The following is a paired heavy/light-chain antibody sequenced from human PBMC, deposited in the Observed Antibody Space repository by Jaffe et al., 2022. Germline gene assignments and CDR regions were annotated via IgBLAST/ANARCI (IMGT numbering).Heavy chain of an antibody. Sequence: EVQLVESGGGLVQPGRSLRLSCTASGFTFGDYAMSWFRQAPGKGLEWVGFIRSKAYGGTTEYAASVKGRFTISRDDSKSIAYLQMNSLKTEDTAVYYCTRDRGYDYIWGIPGASNAFDIWGQGTMVTVSS. D-gene: IGHD3-16*01. CDR1: GFTFGDYA. J-gene: IGHJ3*02. CDR3: TRDRGYDYIWGIPGASNAFDI. V-gene: IGHV3-49*03. CDR2: IRSKAYGGTT.
Light chain of an antibody. CDR1: QDISNY. J-gene: IGKJ2*01. Sequence: DIQMTQSPSSLSASVGDRVTITCQASQDISNYLNWYQQKPGKAPKLLIYDASNLETGVPSRFSGSGSGTDFTFTISSLQPEDIATYYCQQYDNPPYTFGQGTKLEIK. CDR3: QQYDNPPYT. V-gene: IGKV1-33*01. CDR2: DAS.